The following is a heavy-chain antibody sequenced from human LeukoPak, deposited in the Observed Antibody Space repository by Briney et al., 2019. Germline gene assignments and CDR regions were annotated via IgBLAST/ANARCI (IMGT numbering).Heavy chain of an antibody. D-gene: IGHD3-22*01. CDR3: ARREVTYYYDSSGYYRLDYFDY. Sequence: GESLKISCKGSGYSFTSYWIGWVRQMPGKGLEWMGIIYPGDSDTRYSPSFQGRVTISADKSISTAYLQWSSLKASDTAMYYCARREVTYYYDSSGYYRLDYFDYWGQGTLVTVSS. CDR1: GYSFTSYW. J-gene: IGHJ4*02. V-gene: IGHV5-51*01. CDR2: IYPGDSDT.